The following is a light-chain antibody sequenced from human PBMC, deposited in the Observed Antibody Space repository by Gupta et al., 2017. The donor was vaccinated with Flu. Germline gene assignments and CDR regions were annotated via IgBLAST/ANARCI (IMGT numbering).Light chain of an antibody. Sequence: NCKSSQSVLYSSNNKNYLAWYQQKPGQPPKLLIYWASTREYGVPDRFSGSGSGTDFTLTISSLQAEDVAVYYCQQYYTTPGTFGRGTKVEIK. CDR2: WAS. CDR3: QQYYTTPGT. J-gene: IGKJ1*01. CDR1: QSVLYSSNNKNY. V-gene: IGKV4-1*01.